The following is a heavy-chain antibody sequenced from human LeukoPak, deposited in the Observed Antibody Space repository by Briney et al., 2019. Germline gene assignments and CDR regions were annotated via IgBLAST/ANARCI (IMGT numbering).Heavy chain of an antibody. CDR3: ARHKDFGDYPLDY. V-gene: IGHV4-59*01. CDR1: GGSIRSYY. J-gene: IGHJ4*02. D-gene: IGHD4-17*01. Sequence: PSETLSLTCTVSGGSIRSYYWSWVRQSPGRGLEWIGYIFYNGNTNYNPSLKSRLTISVDMSKNHFSLKSNFVTAADTAIYYCARHKDFGDYPLDYWGQGILVSVSS. CDR2: IFYNGNT.